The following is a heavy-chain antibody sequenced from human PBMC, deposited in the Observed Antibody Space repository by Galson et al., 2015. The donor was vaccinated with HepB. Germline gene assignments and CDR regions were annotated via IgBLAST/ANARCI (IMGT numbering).Heavy chain of an antibody. CDR2: IYFDDSDT. CDR1: GYRFTNNW. Sequence: QSGAEVKKPGQSLKIACQGSGYRFTNNWIGWVRQMPGKGLEWMGIIYFDDSDTRYSPSFQGQVTISADKSITTAYLQWSSPKASDTAMYYCATQQAVPPSSLAWGQGTLVTVSS. D-gene: IGHD6-13*01. V-gene: IGHV5-51*01. J-gene: IGHJ5*02. CDR3: ATQQAVPPSSLA.